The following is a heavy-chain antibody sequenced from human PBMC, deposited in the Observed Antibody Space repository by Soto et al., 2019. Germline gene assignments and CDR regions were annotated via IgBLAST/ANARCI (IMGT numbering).Heavy chain of an antibody. D-gene: IGHD4-4*01. Sequence: SETLSLTCAVYGGSFSGYYWSWIRQPPGKGLEWIGEINHSGSTNYNPSLKSRVTISVDTSKNKFSLKLSSVTAADTAVYYCARALDQFMQCSNADAFDISGPGIIVSGS. CDR3: ARALDQFMQCSNADAFDI. V-gene: IGHV4-34*01. CDR2: INHSGST. J-gene: IGHJ3*02. CDR1: GGSFSGYY.